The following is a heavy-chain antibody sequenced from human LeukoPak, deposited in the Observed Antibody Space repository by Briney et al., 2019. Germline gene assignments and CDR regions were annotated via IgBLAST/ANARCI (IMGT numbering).Heavy chain of an antibody. CDR3: ARERYSSGWYLDY. CDR1: GGSISGYY. CDR2: IYISGST. V-gene: IGHV4-4*07. Sequence: SETLSLTCTVSGGSISGYYWSWIRQPAGKGLEWIGRIYISGSTNYNPSLKSRVTMSGDSSKNQFSLKLSSLTAADTAVYYCARERYSSGWYLDYWGQGTLVTVSS. D-gene: IGHD6-19*01. J-gene: IGHJ4*02.